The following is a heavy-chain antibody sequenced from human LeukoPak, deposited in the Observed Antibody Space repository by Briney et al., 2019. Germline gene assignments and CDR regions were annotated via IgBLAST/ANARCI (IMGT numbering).Heavy chain of an antibody. D-gene: IGHD2-2*01. Sequence: ASVKVSCKASGGTFSSYAISWVRQAPGQGLEWMGGIIPIFGTANYAQKFQGRVTITADESTSTAYMELSSLRSEDTAVYYCARDQPAAQYNWFDPWGQGTLVTVSS. CDR2: IIPIFGTA. CDR1: GGTFSSYA. J-gene: IGHJ5*02. V-gene: IGHV1-69*13. CDR3: ARDQPAAQYNWFDP.